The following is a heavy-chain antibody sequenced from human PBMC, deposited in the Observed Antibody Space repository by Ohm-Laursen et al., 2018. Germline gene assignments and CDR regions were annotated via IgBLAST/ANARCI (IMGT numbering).Heavy chain of an antibody. CDR2: INPNSGGT. CDR3: ARVPPQYCSGGSCLGY. CDR1: GYTFTGYY. V-gene: IGHV1-2*02. J-gene: IGHJ4*02. D-gene: IGHD2-15*01. Sequence: GASVKVSCKASGYTFTGYYMHWVRQAPGQGLEWMGWINPNSGGTNYAQKFQGRVTMTRDTSISTAYMELSRLRSDDTAVYYCARVPPQYCSGGSCLGYWGQGTLVTVSS.